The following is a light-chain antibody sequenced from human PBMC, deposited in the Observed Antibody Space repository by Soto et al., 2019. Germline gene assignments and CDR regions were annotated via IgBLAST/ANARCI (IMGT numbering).Light chain of an antibody. J-gene: IGKJ1*01. CDR2: GAS. V-gene: IGKV3-15*01. CDR1: QSVTTN. CDR3: QQYNNWAPWT. Sequence: EVVVTQSPATLSVSPVERATLSCRASQSVTTNMAWYQQKPGQAPRLLIYGASTRATGIPARFSGSGSGTDFTLTVSSLQSEDFAVYYCQQYNNWAPWTFGQGTKV.